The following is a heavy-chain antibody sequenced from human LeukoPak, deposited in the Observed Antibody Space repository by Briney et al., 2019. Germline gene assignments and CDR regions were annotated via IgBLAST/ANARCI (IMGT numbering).Heavy chain of an antibody. J-gene: IGHJ4*02. CDR2: ISTYKGNA. Sequence: ASVKVSCKASGYTFTRYAMNWVRQAPGQGLEWMGWISTYKGNANYAQNFLGRVTMTIDTSSSTAYMELRSLRSDDTAVYYCARDNGGGGYSYGPNFDYWGQGTLVTVSS. CDR3: ARDNGGGGYSYGPNFDY. D-gene: IGHD5-18*01. V-gene: IGHV1-18*01. CDR1: GYTFTRYA.